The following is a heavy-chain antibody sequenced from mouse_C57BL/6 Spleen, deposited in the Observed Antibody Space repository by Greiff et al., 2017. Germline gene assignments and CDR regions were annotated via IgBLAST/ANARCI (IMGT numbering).Heavy chain of an antibody. Sequence: EVQGVESGPELVKPGASVKISCKASGYSFTDYNLNWVKQSTGKSLEWIGVINPNYGTTSYNQKFKGKATVTVDQSSSTAYMQLNSLTSEDSAVYYCAREDSNSFMDDWGQGTSVTVSS. D-gene: IGHD2-5*01. CDR1: GYSFTDYN. V-gene: IGHV1-39*01. CDR3: AREDSNSFMDD. J-gene: IGHJ4*01. CDR2: INPNYGTT.